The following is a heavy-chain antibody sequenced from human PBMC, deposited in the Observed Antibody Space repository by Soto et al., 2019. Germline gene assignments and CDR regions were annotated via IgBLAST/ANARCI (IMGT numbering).Heavy chain of an antibody. J-gene: IGHJ6*03. Sequence: SETLSLTCTVSRGSISNYFWTWIRQPPGRGLEWIGYISYSGTTNYNASLKSRVTISVDTSKNQFSLKLSSVTAADTAVYYCAREGVKRYSSSWQELSDYYYYYMDVWGKGTTVTVSS. CDR2: ISYSGTT. CDR3: AREGVKRYSSSWQELSDYYYYYMDV. V-gene: IGHV4-59*12. D-gene: IGHD6-13*01. CDR1: RGSISNYF.